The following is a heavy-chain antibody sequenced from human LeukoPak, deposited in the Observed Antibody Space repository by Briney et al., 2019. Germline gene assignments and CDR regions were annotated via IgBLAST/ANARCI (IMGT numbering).Heavy chain of an antibody. CDR3: ARMEATIGDY. Sequence: SETLSLTCAVSGYSISSGRYWGWVRQPPGKGLEWIGSLSHSGSIYYNPSLESRVTKSVDTSKNQFSLRLSSVTAADTAVYYCARMEATIGDYWGQGTLVTVSS. CDR2: LSHSGSI. D-gene: IGHD5-12*01. J-gene: IGHJ4*02. CDR1: GYSISSGRY. V-gene: IGHV4-38-2*01.